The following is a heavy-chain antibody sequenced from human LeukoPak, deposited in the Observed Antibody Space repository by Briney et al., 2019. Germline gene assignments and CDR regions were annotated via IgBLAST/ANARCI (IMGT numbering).Heavy chain of an antibody. D-gene: IGHD2-8*01. CDR2: LNENGMKT. Sequence: PGGSLRLSCEASGFTFSSYEMSGVRQPPGKGLEWVSGLNENGMKTDYADSVKGRFIISRDNSRNTLYLQMSSLKVEDTAVYYCAKLPTVYGVADSFDMWGQGTTVTVSS. V-gene: IGHV3-23*01. CDR1: GFTFSSYE. J-gene: IGHJ3*02. CDR3: AKLPTVYGVADSFDM.